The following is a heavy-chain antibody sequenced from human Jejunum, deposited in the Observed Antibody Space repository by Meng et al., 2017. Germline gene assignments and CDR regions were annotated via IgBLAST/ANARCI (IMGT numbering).Heavy chain of an antibody. CDR2: ITAAGSTS. CDR1: GFSFRIYA. V-gene: IGHV3-23*04. D-gene: IGHD6-19*01. J-gene: IGHJ4*02. Sequence: VELGECGGGLFRPGGSLRLSCAASGFSFRIYAMNWVRQAPGKGLEWVSGITAAGSTSQYADSVKGRFTISRDNSKNTLFLQMNRLRAEDTALYYCAKDFGSGWYDYWGQGTLVTVSS. CDR3: AKDFGSGWYDY.